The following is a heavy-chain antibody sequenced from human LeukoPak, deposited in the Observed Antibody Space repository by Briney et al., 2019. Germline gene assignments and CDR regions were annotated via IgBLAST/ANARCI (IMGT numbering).Heavy chain of an antibody. D-gene: IGHD2-2*01. CDR3: ARRQGCSSTSCPPDS. CDR2: IYPGDSDT. CDR1: GYSFTTYW. V-gene: IGHV5-51*01. J-gene: IGHJ4*02. Sequence: GESLKISCRGSGYSFTTYWIGWVRQMPGRGLEWMGIIYPGDSDTRYSPSFQGQATMSVDKSTNTAYLQWSSLKASDTAMYYCARRQGCSSTSCPPDSWGQGTLVTVSS.